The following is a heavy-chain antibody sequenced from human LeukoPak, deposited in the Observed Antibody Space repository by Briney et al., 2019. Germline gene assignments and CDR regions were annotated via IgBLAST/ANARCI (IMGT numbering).Heavy chain of an antibody. CDR2: IYSGGST. J-gene: IGHJ6*03. Sequence: GGSLRLSCAASGFTVSSNYMSWVRQAPGKGLEWVSVIYSGGSTYYADSVKGRFTISRDNAKNSLYLQMNSLRAEDTAVYYCARDIADGSGSYYYYYYYMDVWGKGTTVTISS. D-gene: IGHD3-10*01. V-gene: IGHV3-66*01. CDR1: GFTVSSNY. CDR3: ARDIADGSGSYYYYYYYMDV.